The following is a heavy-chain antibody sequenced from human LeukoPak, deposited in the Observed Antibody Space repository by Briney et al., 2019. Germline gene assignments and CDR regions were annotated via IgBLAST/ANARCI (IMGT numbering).Heavy chain of an antibody. Sequence: GGSLRLSCAASGFTFSSYSMNWVRQAPGKGLEWVSSISSSSSYIYYADSVKGRFTTSRDNAKNSLYLQMNSLRAEDTAVYYCAGGPYSSGEFDYWGQGTLVTVSS. CDR2: ISSSSSYI. D-gene: IGHD6-19*01. CDR3: AGGPYSSGEFDY. V-gene: IGHV3-21*04. CDR1: GFTFSSYS. J-gene: IGHJ4*02.